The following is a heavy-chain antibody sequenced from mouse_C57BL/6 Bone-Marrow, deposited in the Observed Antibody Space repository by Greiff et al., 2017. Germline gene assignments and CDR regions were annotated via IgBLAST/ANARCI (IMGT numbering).Heavy chain of an antibody. CDR2: IYPRDGST. D-gene: IGHD4-1*01. Sequence: QVQLQQSGPELVKPGASVKLSCKASGYTFTSYDINWVKQRPGQGLEWIGWIYPRDGSTKYNEKFKGKATLTVDTSSSAAYMELHSLTSEDSAVYFCARTHRSLTGPGYWYCDVWGTGTTVTVSS. J-gene: IGHJ1*03. CDR3: ARTHRSLTGPGYWYCDV. V-gene: IGHV1-85*01. CDR1: GYTFTSYD.